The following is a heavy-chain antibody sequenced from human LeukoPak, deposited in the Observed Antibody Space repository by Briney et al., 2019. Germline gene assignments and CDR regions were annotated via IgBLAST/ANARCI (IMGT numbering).Heavy chain of an antibody. D-gene: IGHD6-13*01. CDR2: INPNSGGT. J-gene: IGHJ4*02. CDR1: GYTFTGYY. Sequence: ASVKVSCKASGYTFTGYYMHWVRQAPGQGLEWMGRINPNSGGTNYAQKFQGRVTMTRDTSISTAHMELSRLRSDDTAVYYCASTCYSSSCGPDYWGQGTLVTVSS. CDR3: ASTCYSSSCGPDY. V-gene: IGHV1-2*06.